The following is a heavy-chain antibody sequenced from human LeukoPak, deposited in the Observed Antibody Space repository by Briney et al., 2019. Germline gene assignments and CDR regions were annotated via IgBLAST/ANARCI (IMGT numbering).Heavy chain of an antibody. V-gene: IGHV3-64*01. J-gene: IGHJ4*02. Sequence: GGSLRLSCAASELTFSNYPMHWVRQVPGKGLEYVSAISNDGGSTYYANSVEGRFTISRDNSKNTLYLQMGSLRAEDMAVYYCARASGHYGSGSYYDYWGQGTLVTVSS. CDR1: ELTFSNYP. CDR3: ARASGHYGSGSYYDY. CDR2: ISNDGGST. D-gene: IGHD3-10*01.